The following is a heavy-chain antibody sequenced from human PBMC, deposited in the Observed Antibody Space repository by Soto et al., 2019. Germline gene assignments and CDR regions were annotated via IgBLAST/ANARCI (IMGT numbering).Heavy chain of an antibody. D-gene: IGHD2-15*01. CDR1: GRSISSYY. Sequence: SATLSLTCTVPGRSISSYYWSWIRQPPGGGLKWIGHIYYSGNTNYNSSLKSRVTISMDTSKSQLSLKLRSVTAADTAVYYCARARDCSGGTCYSWWFDPWGQGTLVTVS. J-gene: IGHJ5*02. CDR2: IYYSGNT. CDR3: ARARDCSGGTCYSWWFDP. V-gene: IGHV4-59*01.